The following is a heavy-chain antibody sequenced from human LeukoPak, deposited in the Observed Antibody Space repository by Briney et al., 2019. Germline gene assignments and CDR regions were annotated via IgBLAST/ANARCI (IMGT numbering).Heavy chain of an antibody. V-gene: IGHV4-39*01. Sequence: PSETLSLTCTVSGGSISSSSYYWAWIRQPPGKGLVWIGSIYYSGSTYYNPSLRSRVTISVDTSKNQFSLKLSSVTAADTAVYYCARQAYSGSYPSYFDYWGQGTLVTVSS. J-gene: IGHJ4*02. CDR1: GGSISSSSYY. CDR3: ARQAYSGSYPSYFDY. CDR2: IYYSGST. D-gene: IGHD1-26*01.